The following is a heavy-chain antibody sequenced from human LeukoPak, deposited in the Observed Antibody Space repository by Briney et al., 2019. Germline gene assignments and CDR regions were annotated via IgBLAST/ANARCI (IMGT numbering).Heavy chain of an antibody. CDR1: GGSISSYY. Sequence: PSETLSLTCTVSGGSISSYYWSWIRQPAGKGLEWIGRIYTSGSTNYNPSLKSRVTMSVDTSKNQFSLKLSSVTAADTAVYYCARGTLLLGAAAGSEYFQHWGQGTLVTVSS. V-gene: IGHV4-4*07. CDR2: IYTSGST. CDR3: ARGTLLLGAAAGSEYFQH. D-gene: IGHD6-13*01. J-gene: IGHJ1*01.